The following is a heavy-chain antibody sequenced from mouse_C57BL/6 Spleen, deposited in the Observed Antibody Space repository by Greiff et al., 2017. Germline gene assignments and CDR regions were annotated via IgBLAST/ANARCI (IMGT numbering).Heavy chain of an antibody. V-gene: IGHV5-17*01. CDR1: GFTFSDYG. CDR2: ISSGSSTI. CDR3: ARSDYYYAMDY. J-gene: IGHJ4*01. Sequence: EVQLVESGGGLVKPGGSLKLSCAASGFTFSDYGMHWVRQAPEKGLEWVAYISSGSSTIYYADTVKGRFTISRDNAKNTLFLQMTSLRSEDTAMXYCARSDYYYAMDYWGQGTSVTVSS. D-gene: IGHD2-13*01.